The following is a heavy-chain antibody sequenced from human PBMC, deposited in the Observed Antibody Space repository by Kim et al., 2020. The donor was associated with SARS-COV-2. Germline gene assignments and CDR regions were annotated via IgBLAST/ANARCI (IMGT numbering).Heavy chain of an antibody. J-gene: IGHJ4*02. Sequence: TNDAQKLQGRVTRTTDPSASTAYMELRSLRSDDTGVYYCARRGGSYPFDYWGQGTLVTVSS. CDR3: ARRGGSYPFDY. V-gene: IGHV1-18*01. CDR2: T. D-gene: IGHD1-26*01.